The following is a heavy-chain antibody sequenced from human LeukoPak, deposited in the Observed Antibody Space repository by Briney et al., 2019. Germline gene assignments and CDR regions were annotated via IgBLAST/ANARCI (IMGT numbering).Heavy chain of an antibody. J-gene: IGHJ4*02. D-gene: IGHD3-10*01. CDR1: GYTFTGYW. Sequence: ASVKVSCKAFGYTFTGYWMHWVRQAPGQGPEWMGVISPSGGSTIYAQKFKGRVTLTRDMSTSTDYLELSSLRSEDTAVYYCAKDTYYYFDYWGKGTLVTVPS. V-gene: IGHV1-46*01. CDR2: ISPSGGST. CDR3: AKDTYYYFDY.